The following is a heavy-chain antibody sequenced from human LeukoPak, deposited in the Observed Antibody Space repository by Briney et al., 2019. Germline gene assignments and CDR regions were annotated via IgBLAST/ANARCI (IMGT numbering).Heavy chain of an antibody. CDR2: IYGGPTA. CDR1: VYTVSTVY. D-gene: IGHD7-27*01. Sequence: GGSLRLSCAASVYTVSTVYMTWVRQAPGKGLEWVSVIYGGPTAFYADSVKDRFTISRDNPKNTLNLQMNSLRAEDTTVYYCAREIGQLGGAFDIWGQGTMVTVSS. J-gene: IGHJ3*02. CDR3: AREIGQLGGAFDI. V-gene: IGHV3-53*01.